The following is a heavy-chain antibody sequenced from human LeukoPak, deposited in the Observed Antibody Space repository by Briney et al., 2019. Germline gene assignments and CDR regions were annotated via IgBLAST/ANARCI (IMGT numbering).Heavy chain of an antibody. Sequence: GRSLRLSCAASGFTFDDYAMLWDRQAPGKGLEWVSGISWNSGSIGYADSVKGRFTISRDNAKNSLYLQMNSLRAEDTALYYCAKDIGTYGDDAFDIWGQGTMVTVSS. CDR3: AKDIGTYGDDAFDI. V-gene: IGHV3-9*01. CDR1: GFTFDDYA. CDR2: ISWNSGSI. D-gene: IGHD4-17*01. J-gene: IGHJ3*02.